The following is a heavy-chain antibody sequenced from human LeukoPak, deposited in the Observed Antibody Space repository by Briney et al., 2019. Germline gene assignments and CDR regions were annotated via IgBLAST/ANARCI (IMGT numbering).Heavy chain of an antibody. CDR1: GFTVSSNY. Sequence: PGGSLRLSCAASGFTVSSNYMSWVRQAPGKGLEWVSVIYSGGSTYYADSVKGRFTISRDNSKNTQYLQMNILRAEDRAVYDCARVLTLAVAGRPADFDYWGQGTLVTVSS. CDR2: IYSGGST. V-gene: IGHV3-53*01. D-gene: IGHD6-19*01. CDR3: ARVLTLAVAGRPADFDY. J-gene: IGHJ4*02.